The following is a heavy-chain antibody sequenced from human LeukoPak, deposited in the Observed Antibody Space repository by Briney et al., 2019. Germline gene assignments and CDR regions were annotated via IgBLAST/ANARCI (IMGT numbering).Heavy chain of an antibody. CDR2: VHKTGKT. J-gene: IGHJ4*02. CDR1: TVSGSSGNW. D-gene: IGHD7-27*01. V-gene: IGHV4-4*02. Sequence: SETLSLTCALSTVSGSSGNWWSWVRQPPGEGLEWIGEVHKTGKTNYNLSLKTRVTISIDASKNQLSLELTSVTAADAAVYYCARELLGAPTPGAYWGQGTRVTVSS. CDR3: ARELLGAPTPGAY.